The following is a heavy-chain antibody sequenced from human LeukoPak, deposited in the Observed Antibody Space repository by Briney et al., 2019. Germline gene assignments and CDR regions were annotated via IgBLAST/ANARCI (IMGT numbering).Heavy chain of an antibody. V-gene: IGHV3-49*04. D-gene: IGHD3-22*01. CDR3: TRDYGSGYDY. J-gene: IGHJ4*02. CDR1: GFTFGDYA. Sequence: GGSLRLSCTASGFTFGDYAMSWVRQAPGKGLEWVGFIRSKAYGGTTEYAASVKGRFTISRDDSKSIAYLQMNSLKTEDTAVYYCTRDYGSGYDYWGQGTLVTVSS. CDR2: IRSKAYGGTT.